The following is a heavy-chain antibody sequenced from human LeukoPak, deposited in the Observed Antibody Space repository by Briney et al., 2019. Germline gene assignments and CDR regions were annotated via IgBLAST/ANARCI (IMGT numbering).Heavy chain of an antibody. V-gene: IGHV1-24*01. Sequence: ASVKVSCKVSGYTLTELSMHWVRQAPGKGREWMGGFDPEDGETIYAQKFQGRGTMTEDPSTDTAYMELSSLRSEDTAVYYCATGMSIAAHSFDYWGQGTLVTVPS. D-gene: IGHD6-6*01. J-gene: IGHJ4*02. CDR1: GYTLTELS. CDR3: ATGMSIAAHSFDY. CDR2: FDPEDGET.